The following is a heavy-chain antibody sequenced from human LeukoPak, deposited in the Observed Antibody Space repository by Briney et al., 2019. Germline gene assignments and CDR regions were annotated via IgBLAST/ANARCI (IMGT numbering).Heavy chain of an antibody. Sequence: GGSLRLSCAASGFTFDEHGMSWVRQAPGKGLEWVSVIYSGGSTYYADSVKGRFTISRDNSKNTLYLQMNSLRAEDTAVYYCARSEMIAAAGAFDIWGQGTMVTVSS. V-gene: IGHV3-53*01. CDR1: GFTFDEHG. D-gene: IGHD6-13*01. CDR3: ARSEMIAAAGAFDI. J-gene: IGHJ3*02. CDR2: IYSGGST.